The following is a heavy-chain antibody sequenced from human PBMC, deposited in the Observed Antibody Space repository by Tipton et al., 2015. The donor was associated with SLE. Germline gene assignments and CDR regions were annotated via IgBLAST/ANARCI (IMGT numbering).Heavy chain of an antibody. V-gene: IGHV4-59*11. D-gene: IGHD1-26*01. Sequence: TLSLTCTVSGGSISSHYWSWIWQPPGKGLEWIGYIYYSGSTNYNPSLKSRVTISVDTSKNQFSLKLSSVTAADTAVYYCARDISEVGATTPYDAFDIWGQGTMVTVSS. CDR1: GGSISSHY. J-gene: IGHJ3*02. CDR3: ARDISEVGATTPYDAFDI. CDR2: IYYSGST.